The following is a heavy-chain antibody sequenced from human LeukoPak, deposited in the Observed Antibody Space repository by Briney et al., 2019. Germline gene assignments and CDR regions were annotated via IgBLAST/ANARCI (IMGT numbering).Heavy chain of an antibody. V-gene: IGHV3-23*01. J-gene: IGHJ4*02. CDR3: AKRGVVIRVILVGFHKEAYYFDS. CDR2: ISGSGGRT. D-gene: IGHD3-22*01. CDR1: GIPLSNYG. Sequence: GGSLRLSCAVSGIPLSNYGMIWVRQAPGKGREWVAGISGSGGRTNDAESVKRRFTVSRDNRKNTLFLQMNSLTAEDTAVYFAAKRGVVIRVILVGFHKEAYYFDSCGQGALVTVSS.